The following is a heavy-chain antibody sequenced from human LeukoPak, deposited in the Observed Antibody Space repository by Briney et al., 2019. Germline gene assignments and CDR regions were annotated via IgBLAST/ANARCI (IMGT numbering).Heavy chain of an antibody. CDR3: ARALGYCSGGSCTRGYNWFDP. CDR1: GGSISSSYYY. D-gene: IGHD2-15*01. Sequence: SSETLSLTCTVSGGSISSSYYYWGWIRQPPGKGLEWIGSIYYGGSTYYNPSLKSRVTISVDTSMNQFSLKLSFVTTADTAVYYCARALGYCSGGSCTRGYNWFDPWGQGTLVTVPS. CDR2: IYYGGST. J-gene: IGHJ5*02. V-gene: IGHV4-39*01.